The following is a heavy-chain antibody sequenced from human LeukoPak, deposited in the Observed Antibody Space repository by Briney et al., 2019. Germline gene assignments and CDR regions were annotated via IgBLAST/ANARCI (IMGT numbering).Heavy chain of an antibody. D-gene: IGHD3-16*01. CDR3: ARCLDYDYVWGSYTPGDY. Sequence: AGGSLRLSCAASGFTFSSYAMHWVRQAPGKGLEWAAVISYDGSKKYYADSVKGRFTISRDNAKNSLYLQMSSLRAEDAAVYYCARCLDYDYVWGSYTPGDYWGQGTLVTVSS. J-gene: IGHJ4*02. CDR1: GFTFSSYA. V-gene: IGHV3-30*04. CDR2: ISYDGSKK.